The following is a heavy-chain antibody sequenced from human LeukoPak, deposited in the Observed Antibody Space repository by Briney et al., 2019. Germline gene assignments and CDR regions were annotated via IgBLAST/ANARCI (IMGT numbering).Heavy chain of an antibody. CDR3: ASTYCSSTSCYNMDWFDP. CDR2: ISFDGGNK. J-gene: IGHJ5*02. D-gene: IGHD2-2*02. CDR1: GFTFSNYV. Sequence: GGSLRLSCAASGFTFSNYVMHWVRQAPGKGLEWVTVISFDGGNKNYGDSVKGRFTISRDNSKNTLYLQMDSLRGEDTAVYYCASTYCSSTSCYNMDWFDPWGQGTLVTVSS. V-gene: IGHV3-30*03.